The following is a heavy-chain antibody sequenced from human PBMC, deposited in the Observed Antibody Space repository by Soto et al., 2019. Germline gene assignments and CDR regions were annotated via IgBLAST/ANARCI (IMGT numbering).Heavy chain of an antibody. V-gene: IGHV3-23*01. D-gene: IGHD3-16*02. CDR3: AKSRLHDYIWGSYQDAFDI. CDR1: GFTFSSYA. Sequence: GGSLRLSCAASGFTFSSYAMSWVRQAPGKGLEWVSAISGSGGSTYYADSVKGRFTISRDNSKNTLYLQMNSLRAEDTAVYYCAKSRLHDYIWGSYQDAFDIWGQGTMVTVSS. J-gene: IGHJ3*02. CDR2: ISGSGGST.